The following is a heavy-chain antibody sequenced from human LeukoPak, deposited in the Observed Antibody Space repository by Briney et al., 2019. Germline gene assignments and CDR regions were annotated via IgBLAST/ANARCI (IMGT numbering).Heavy chain of an antibody. J-gene: IGHJ5*02. Sequence: PGGSLRLSCAASGFTFSSYWMHWVRQAPGKGLEWVSVIYSGGSTYYADSVKGRFTISRDNSKNTLYLQMNSLRAEDTAVYYCARETVEAVAGSWGQGTLVTVSS. D-gene: IGHD6-19*01. CDR1: GFTFSSYW. V-gene: IGHV3-53*01. CDR2: IYSGGST. CDR3: ARETVEAVAGS.